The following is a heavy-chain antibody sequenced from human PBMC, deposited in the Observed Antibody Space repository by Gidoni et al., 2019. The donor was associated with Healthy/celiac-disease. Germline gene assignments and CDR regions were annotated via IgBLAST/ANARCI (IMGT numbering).Heavy chain of an antibody. CDR1: VFTFCSDG. Sequence: QVQLVESGGGVVPPGRSLRLSCAASVFTFCSDGMHWVRQAPGKGLEWVAVISYDGSNKYYADSVKGRFTISRDNSKNTLYLQMNSLRAEDTAVYYCAKTMPPFDYYGMDVWGQGTTVTVSS. CDR3: AKTMPPFDYYGMDV. V-gene: IGHV3-30*18. J-gene: IGHJ6*02. CDR2: ISYDGSNK. D-gene: IGHD2-2*01.